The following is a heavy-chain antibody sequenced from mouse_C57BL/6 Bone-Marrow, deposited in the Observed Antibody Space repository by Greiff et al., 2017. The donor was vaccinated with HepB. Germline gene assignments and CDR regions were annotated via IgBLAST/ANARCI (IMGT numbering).Heavy chain of an antibody. CDR2: IHPNSGST. CDR1: GYTFTSYW. Sequence: QVQLQQPGAELVKPGASVKMSCKASGYTFTSYWMHWVKQRPGQGLEWIGMIHPNSGSTNYNEKFKSKATLTVDKSSSTAYMQLSSLTSEDSAVYYCARRGTTEFAYWGQGTLVTVSA. J-gene: IGHJ3*01. CDR3: ARRGTTEFAY. V-gene: IGHV1-64*01. D-gene: IGHD1-1*01.